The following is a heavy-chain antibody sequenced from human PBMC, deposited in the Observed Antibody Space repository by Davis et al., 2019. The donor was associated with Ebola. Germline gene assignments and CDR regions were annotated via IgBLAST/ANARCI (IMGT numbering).Heavy chain of an antibody. Sequence: GESLKISCAASGFILSSYAMSWVRQAPGKGLEWVSSISVRSITYHADSVKGRFTISRDNSKNTLYLQMNSLRAEDTAVYYCAKVHPPTTVTTGWFDPWGQGTLVTVSS. CDR2: ISVRSIT. J-gene: IGHJ5*02. V-gene: IGHV3-23*01. D-gene: IGHD4-17*01. CDR3: AKVHPPTTVTTGWFDP. CDR1: GFILSSYA.